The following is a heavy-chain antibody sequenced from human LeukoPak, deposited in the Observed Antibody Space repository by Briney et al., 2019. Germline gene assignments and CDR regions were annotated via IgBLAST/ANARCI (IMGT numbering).Heavy chain of an antibody. CDR1: RFTFSDSG. CDR3: ARGRGNHPYFDF. V-gene: IGHV3-33*01. Sequence: PGGSLRLSCAASRFTFSDSGMHWVRQAPGKGLEWVAFIWDDGSNKYYADSVKGRFTISRDNSTNTLYVQMNSLRAEDTAVYYCARGRGNHPYFDFWGQGTLVTVSS. J-gene: IGHJ4*02. D-gene: IGHD1-1*01. CDR2: IWDDGSNK.